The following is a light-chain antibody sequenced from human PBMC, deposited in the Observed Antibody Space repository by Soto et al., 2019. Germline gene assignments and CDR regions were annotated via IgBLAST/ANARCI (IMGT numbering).Light chain of an antibody. Sequence: QPVLTQPPSASGTPGQRVTISCSGSSSNVGSNTVSWYQQLPGTATKVLNYSDDQRPSGVTDRFSGSRSGSSASLAISGLQSGDEADYYCASWEDSLNGWVIGGGTKLTVL. CDR1: SSNVGSNT. CDR3: ASWEDSLNGWV. J-gene: IGLJ3*02. V-gene: IGLV1-44*01. CDR2: SDD.